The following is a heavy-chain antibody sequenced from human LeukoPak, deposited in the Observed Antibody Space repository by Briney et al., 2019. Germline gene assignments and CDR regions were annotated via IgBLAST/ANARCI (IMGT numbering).Heavy chain of an antibody. J-gene: IGHJ4*02. D-gene: IGHD5-18*01. V-gene: IGHV3-23*01. CDR2: IFPSGGEI. CDR1: GFTFSTFA. CDR3: AKKSFRSGYSYGTSFDY. Sequence: GGTLRLSCAASGFTFSTFAMIWVRQPPGKGLEWVSSIFPSGGEIHYADSVRGRFTISRDNSKKTLYLQMNSLRAEDTAVYYCAKKSFRSGYSYGTSFDYWGQGTLVTVSS.